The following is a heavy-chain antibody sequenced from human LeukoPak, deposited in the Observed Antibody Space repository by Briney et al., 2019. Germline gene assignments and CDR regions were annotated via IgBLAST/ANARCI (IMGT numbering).Heavy chain of an antibody. V-gene: IGHV4-61*01. CDR3: ARHWDIVPTWGRWFGP. Sequence: PSETLSLTCTVSGGSVSSGSYYWSWIRQPPGKGLEWIGYIYYSGSTNYNPSLKSRVTISVDTSKNQFSLKLSSVTAADTAVYYCARHWDIVPTWGRWFGPWGQGTLVTVS. J-gene: IGHJ5*02. CDR1: GGSVSSGSYY. CDR2: IYYSGST. D-gene: IGHD5-12*01.